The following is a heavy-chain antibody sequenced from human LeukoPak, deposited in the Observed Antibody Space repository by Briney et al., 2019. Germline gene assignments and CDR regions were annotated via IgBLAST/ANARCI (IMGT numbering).Heavy chain of an antibody. V-gene: IGHV5-51*01. Sequence: GESLKISCKGSGCSFTSYWIGWVRQMPGKGLEWMGIIYPRDSDTRYSPSFQGQVTISADKSISTAYLQWSSLKASDTAMYYCARPGYYGDYSFDFWGQGTLVTVSS. CDR2: IYPRDSDT. D-gene: IGHD4-17*01. CDR1: GCSFTSYW. J-gene: IGHJ4*02. CDR3: ARPGYYGDYSFDF.